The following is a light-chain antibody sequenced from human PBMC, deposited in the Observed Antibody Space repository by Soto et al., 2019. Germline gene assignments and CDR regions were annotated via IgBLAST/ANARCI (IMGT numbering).Light chain of an antibody. CDR2: DAS. Sequence: EVVLTQSLSTLSLSPGERATLSCRASQSVSDSLAWYQQKPGQPPRLLIYDASNRATGIPARFSDSGSGTDFTLTINSLEPEDFAVYYCQQRGNWPPITFGQGTRLEIK. V-gene: IGKV3-11*01. CDR3: QQRGNWPPIT. J-gene: IGKJ5*01. CDR1: QSVSDS.